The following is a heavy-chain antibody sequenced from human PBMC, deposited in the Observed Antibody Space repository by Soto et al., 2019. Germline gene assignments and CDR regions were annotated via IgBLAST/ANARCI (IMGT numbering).Heavy chain of an antibody. CDR3: VTDVSRAVAGAFQH. D-gene: IGHD6-19*01. CDR1: GYTFTSYG. CDR2: IRAYNGNT. J-gene: IGHJ1*01. V-gene: IGHV1-18*01. Sequence: QVQLVQSGAEVKKPGASVKVSCKASGYTFTSYGISWVRQAPGQGLEWMGWIRAYNGNTNYAQKLQGRVTMTTDTSTSTAYMELRSLRSDDTAVYYCVTDVSRAVAGAFQHWGQGTLVTVSS.